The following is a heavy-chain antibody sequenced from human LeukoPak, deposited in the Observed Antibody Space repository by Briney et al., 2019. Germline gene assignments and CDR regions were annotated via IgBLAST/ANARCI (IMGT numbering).Heavy chain of an antibody. D-gene: IGHD3-16*02. CDR3: ASSISMITFGGVIAPYAFDI. CDR2: INAGNGNT. V-gene: IGHV1-3*01. Sequence: ASVKVSCKASGYTFTSYAMHWVRQAPGQRLEWMGWINAGNGNTKYSQKFQGRVTITRDTSASTAYMELSSLRSEDTAVYYCASSISMITFGGVIAPYAFDIWGQGTMVTVSS. J-gene: IGHJ3*02. CDR1: GYTFTSYA.